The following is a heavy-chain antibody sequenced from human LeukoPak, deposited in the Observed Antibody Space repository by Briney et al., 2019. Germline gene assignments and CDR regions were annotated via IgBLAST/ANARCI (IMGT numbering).Heavy chain of an antibody. Sequence: SETLSLTCTVSGGSISSSSYYWGWIRQPPGKGLEWIGSIYYSGSTYYNPSLKSRVTISVDTSKNQFSLKLTSVTAADTAVYYCARSGGVRGHYFDYWGQGTLVTVSS. CDR2: IYYSGST. CDR3: ARSGGVRGHYFDY. V-gene: IGHV4-39*07. D-gene: IGHD3-10*01. J-gene: IGHJ4*02. CDR1: GGSISSSSYY.